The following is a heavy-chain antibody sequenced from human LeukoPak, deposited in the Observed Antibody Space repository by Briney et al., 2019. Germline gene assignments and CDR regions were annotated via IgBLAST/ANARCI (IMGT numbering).Heavy chain of an antibody. CDR2: IYYSGST. Sequence: SETLSLTCTVSGGSISSYYWSWIRQPPGKGLEWIGYIYYSGSTNYNPSLKSRVTISVDTSKNQFSPKLSSVTAADTAVYYCASGRLVTPRGDHAFDIWGQGTMVTVSS. D-gene: IGHD5-18*01. V-gene: IGHV4-59*01. J-gene: IGHJ3*02. CDR1: GGSISSYY. CDR3: ASGRLVTPRGDHAFDI.